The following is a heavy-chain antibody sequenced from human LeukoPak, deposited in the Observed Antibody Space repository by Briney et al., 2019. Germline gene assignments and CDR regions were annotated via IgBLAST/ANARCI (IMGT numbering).Heavy chain of an antibody. CDR3: ARVSGWYWFDN. Sequence: PGGSLRLSCAASGFTFSSYGMHWVRQAPGKGLEWVAVIWYDGSNKYYADSVKGRFTISRDNSKNALYLQMNSLRAEDTAVYYCARVSGWYWFDNWGQGTLVTVSS. CDR1: GFTFSSYG. CDR2: IWYDGSNK. J-gene: IGHJ4*02. V-gene: IGHV3-33*01. D-gene: IGHD6-19*01.